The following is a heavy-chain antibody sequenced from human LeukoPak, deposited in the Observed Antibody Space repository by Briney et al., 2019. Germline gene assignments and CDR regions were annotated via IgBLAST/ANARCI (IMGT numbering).Heavy chain of an antibody. J-gene: IGHJ4*02. D-gene: IGHD1-26*01. CDR3: ARRAATGYYFDH. CDR1: GGSLSAYY. CDR2: IFHSGFT. Sequence: SETLSLTCTVSGGSLSAYYWSWIRQPPGKGLEGVGYIFHSGFTNYNPSLKSRVTISVDTSKNQFSLKLNSVSAADTAVYYCARRAATGYYFDHWGQGTLVTVSS. V-gene: IGHV4-59*08.